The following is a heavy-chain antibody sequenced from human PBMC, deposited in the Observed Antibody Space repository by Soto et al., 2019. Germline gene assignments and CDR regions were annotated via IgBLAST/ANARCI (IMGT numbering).Heavy chain of an antibody. V-gene: IGHV4-59*08. CDR3: ARHAYGSGFYYGMDV. CDR1: GGAMVSYY. Sequence: TSETLSLTCTVSGGAMVSYYGSWIRQPPGRGLEWLGFIYYTGSTNYNPSLKSRVTISVDTSKNQFSLKLSSVTAADTAVYYCARHAYGSGFYYGMDVWGQGTTVTVSS. J-gene: IGHJ6*02. CDR2: IYYTGST. D-gene: IGHD3-10*01.